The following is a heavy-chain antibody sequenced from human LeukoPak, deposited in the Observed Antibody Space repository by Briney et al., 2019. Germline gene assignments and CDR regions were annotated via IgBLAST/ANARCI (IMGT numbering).Heavy chain of an antibody. V-gene: IGHV1-46*01. J-gene: IGHJ4*02. CDR2: INPSGGST. Sequence: ASVKASCKASGYTFTSYYMHWVRQAPGQGLEWMGIINPSGGSTSYAQKFQGRVTMTRDMSTSTVYMELSSLRSEDTAVYYCARGDFWSGYYTPGNFDYWGQGTLVTVSS. CDR3: ARGDFWSGYYTPGNFDY. CDR1: GYTFTSYY. D-gene: IGHD3-3*01.